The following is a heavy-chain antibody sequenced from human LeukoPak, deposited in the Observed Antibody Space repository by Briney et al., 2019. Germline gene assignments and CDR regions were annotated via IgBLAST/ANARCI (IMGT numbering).Heavy chain of an antibody. CDR3: AKGAQLSWAADY. V-gene: IGHV3-7*03. D-gene: IGHD2-2*01. Sequence: GGSLRLSCAASGFTFSSYWMSWVRQAPGKGLEWVANIKQDGSEKYYVDSVKGRFTISRDNAKNTLYLQMNTLRAEDTAVYYCAKGAQLSWAADYWGQGTLVTVSS. CDR1: GFTFSSYW. CDR2: IKQDGSEK. J-gene: IGHJ4*02.